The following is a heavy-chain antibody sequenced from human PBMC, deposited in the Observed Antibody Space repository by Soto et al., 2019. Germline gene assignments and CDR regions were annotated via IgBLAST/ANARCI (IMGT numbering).Heavy chain of an antibody. CDR2: IIGIGDTA. V-gene: IGHV3-23*01. D-gene: IGHD4-17*01. Sequence: EVQLSEAGGGLVQPGGSLRLSCAASGFSFRDYGMSWVRQAPGKGLEWLSAIIGIGDTAYYADSVRGRFTISRDNSKNTLYLQLNDLGAEDTAIYYCAKDYDYGDSLPFDYWGQGTLVTVSS. J-gene: IGHJ4*02. CDR3: AKDYDYGDSLPFDY. CDR1: GFSFRDYG.